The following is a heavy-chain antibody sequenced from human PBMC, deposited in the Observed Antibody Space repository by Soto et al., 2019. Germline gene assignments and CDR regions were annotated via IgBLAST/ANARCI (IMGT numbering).Heavy chain of an antibody. CDR2: IYYSGST. CDR1: GGSISSGGYY. CDR3: ARDLGNYDFWSGHTPLYGMDV. Sequence: TLSLTCTVSGGSISSGGYYWSWIRQHPGKGLEWIGYIYYSGSTYYNPSLKSRVTISVDTSKNQFSLKLSSVTAADTAVYYCARDLGNYDFWSGHTPLYGMDVWGQGTTVTVSS. V-gene: IGHV4-31*03. D-gene: IGHD3-3*01. J-gene: IGHJ6*02.